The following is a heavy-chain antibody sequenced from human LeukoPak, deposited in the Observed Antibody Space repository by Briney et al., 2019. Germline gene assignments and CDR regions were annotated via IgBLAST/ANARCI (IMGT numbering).Heavy chain of an antibody. J-gene: IGHJ4*02. Sequence: PSETLSLTCAVYGGSFSGYYWGWIRQPPGKGLEWIGEINHSGSTYYNPPLKSRVTISVDRSKNQFSLKRTSVTAADTAVYYCARSGRLPLDYWGQGTLVTVSS. D-gene: IGHD5-18*01. V-gene: IGHV4-34*01. CDR2: INHSGST. CDR1: GGSFSGYY. CDR3: ARSGRLPLDY.